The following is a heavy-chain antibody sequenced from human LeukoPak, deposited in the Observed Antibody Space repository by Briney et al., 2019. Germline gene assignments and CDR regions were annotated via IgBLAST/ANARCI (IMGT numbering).Heavy chain of an antibody. D-gene: IGHD3-9*01. J-gene: IGHJ3*02. V-gene: IGHV1-46*01. CDR2: INPSGGST. Sequence: GASVKVSCKASGYTFTSYYMHWVRQAPGQGLEWMGIINPSGGSTSYAQKFQGRVTMTRDTSTSTVYMELGSLRSEDTAVYYCARRGIFILTGYYSDAFDIWGQGTMVTASS. CDR1: GYTFTSYY. CDR3: ARRGIFILTGYYSDAFDI.